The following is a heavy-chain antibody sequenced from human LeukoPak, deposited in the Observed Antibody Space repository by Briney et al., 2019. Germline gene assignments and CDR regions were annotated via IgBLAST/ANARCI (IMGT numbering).Heavy chain of an antibody. CDR2: VTNSGGST. J-gene: IGHJ4*02. Sequence: PGGSLRLSCAASGFTFSSYAMSWVRQAPGEGLEWVSSVTNSGGSTYYADSVKGRFAISRDNSKNTLYLQMNTLRADDTAVYYCVQETGHNWGYLDYWGQGTLVTVSS. V-gene: IGHV3-23*01. CDR3: VQETGHNWGYLDY. D-gene: IGHD1-1*01. CDR1: GFTFSSYA.